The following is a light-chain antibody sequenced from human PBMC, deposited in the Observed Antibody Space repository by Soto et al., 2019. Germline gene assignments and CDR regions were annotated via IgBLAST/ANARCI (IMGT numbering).Light chain of an antibody. V-gene: IGKV1-5*03. CDR3: QQYNRLIT. CDR1: QSISSW. Sequence: DIQMTQSPSTLSASVGDRVTITCRASQSISSWLASYQQKPGKAPKLLIYKASSLESVVPSRFSGCVCGTELTRTSSSLPPDAFPTYYCQQYNRLITFGQGPRLEIK. J-gene: IGKJ5*01. CDR2: KAS.